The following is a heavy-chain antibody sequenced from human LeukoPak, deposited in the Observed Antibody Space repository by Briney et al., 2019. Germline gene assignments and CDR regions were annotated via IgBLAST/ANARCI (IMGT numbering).Heavy chain of an antibody. J-gene: IGHJ4*02. CDR1: GFTFSSYA. V-gene: IGHV3-23*01. CDR2: INSSGGST. CDR3: ARIYSGYDCFLDY. Sequence: GGTLRLSCAASGFTFSSYAMNWVRQAPGKGLEWVSSINSSGGSTYYADSVKGRFTISRDNAKNSLYLQMNSLRAEDTAVYYCARIYSGYDCFLDYWGQGTLVTVSS. D-gene: IGHD5-12*01.